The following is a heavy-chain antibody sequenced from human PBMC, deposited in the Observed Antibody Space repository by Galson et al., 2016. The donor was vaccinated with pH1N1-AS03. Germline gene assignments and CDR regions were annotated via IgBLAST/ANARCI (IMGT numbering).Heavy chain of an antibody. Sequence: QSGAEVKKPGESLKISCKGSRDSFTNHWIAWVRQMTGKGLEWMAIIYPLDSDIRYSPSFEGQVTISVDKSITTAFLQWNSLKASDTALYYCGRHTFSYDTTDTNRPDAFDIWGQGTMVTVFS. CDR2: IYPLDSDI. D-gene: IGHD3-22*01. J-gene: IGHJ3*02. CDR3: GRHTFSYDTTDTNRPDAFDI. CDR1: RDSFTNHW. V-gene: IGHV5-51*01.